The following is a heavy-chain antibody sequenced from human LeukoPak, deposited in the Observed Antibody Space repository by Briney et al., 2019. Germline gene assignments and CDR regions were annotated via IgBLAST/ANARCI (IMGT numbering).Heavy chain of an antibody. D-gene: IGHD1-26*01. CDR1: GGSISSGDYY. Sequence: KTSQTLSLTCTVSGGSISSGDYYWTWIRQPPGKGLEWIGYISYSGSTYYNPSLKSRVTISLDTSKNQFSLKLSSVTAADTAVYYCAILVGATDAFDYWGQGTLVTVSS. J-gene: IGHJ4*02. CDR3: AILVGATDAFDY. V-gene: IGHV4-30-4*01. CDR2: ISYSGST.